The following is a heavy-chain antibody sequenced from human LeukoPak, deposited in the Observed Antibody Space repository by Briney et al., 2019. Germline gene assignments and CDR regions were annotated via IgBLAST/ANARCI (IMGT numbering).Heavy chain of an antibody. CDR2: IYTSGST. Sequence: SETLSLTCTVSGGSISSYYWSWIRQPAGKGLEWIGRIYTSGSTNYNPSLKSRVTMSVDTSKNQFSLKLSSVTAADTAVYYCARARGEYSSSWYWQWFDPWGQGTLVTVSS. CDR1: GGSISSYY. D-gene: IGHD6-13*01. V-gene: IGHV4-4*07. CDR3: ARARGEYSSSWYWQWFDP. J-gene: IGHJ5*02.